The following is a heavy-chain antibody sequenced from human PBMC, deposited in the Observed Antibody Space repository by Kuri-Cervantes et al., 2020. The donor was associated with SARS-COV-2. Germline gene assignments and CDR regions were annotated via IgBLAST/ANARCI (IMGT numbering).Heavy chain of an antibody. V-gene: IGHV3-23*01. Sequence: ETLSLTCAASGFTFSSYAMSWVRQAPGKGLEWVSAISGSGGSTYYADSMKGRFTISRDNSKNTLYLQMNSLRAEDTAVYYCAKDSLGIVIPLNYFDYWGQGTLVTVSS. CDR3: AKDSLGIVIPLNYFDY. CDR1: GFTFSSYA. D-gene: IGHD1-26*01. J-gene: IGHJ4*02. CDR2: ISGSGGST.